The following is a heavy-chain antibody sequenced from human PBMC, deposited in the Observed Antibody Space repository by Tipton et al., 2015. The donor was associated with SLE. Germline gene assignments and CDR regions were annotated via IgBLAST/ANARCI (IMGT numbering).Heavy chain of an antibody. CDR3: YGGKPLSGASYYYYMDV. V-gene: IGHV4-39*07. D-gene: IGHD4-23*01. Sequence: TLSLTCTVPGGPISSSSYYWGWIRQPPGKGLEWIGSIYYSGSTYYNPSLKSRVTISVDTSKNQFSLKLSSVTAADTAVYYCYGGKPLSGASYYYYMDVWGKGTTVTVSS. CDR1: GGPISSSSYY. J-gene: IGHJ6*03. CDR2: IYYSGST.